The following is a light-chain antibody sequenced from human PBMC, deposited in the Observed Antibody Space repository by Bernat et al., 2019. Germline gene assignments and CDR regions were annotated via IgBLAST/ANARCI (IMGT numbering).Light chain of an antibody. V-gene: IGKV1-9*01. CDR2: GSS. CDR1: QVIGTY. J-gene: IGKJ5*01. Sequence: DIQLTQSPPFLSASVGDRVTITCRASQVIGTYLAWYQQKPGKAPNLLIYGSSTLQTGVPSRFSGSGSGTEFTLTISSLRPEDVSTYHCQQLNSYPITLGQGARLE. CDR3: QQLNSYPIT.